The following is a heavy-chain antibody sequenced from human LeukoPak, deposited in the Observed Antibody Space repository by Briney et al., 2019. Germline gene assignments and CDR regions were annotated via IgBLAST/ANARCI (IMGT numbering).Heavy chain of an antibody. CDR1: GGSIRSYY. Sequence: SETLSLTCTVSGGSIRSYYWSWIRQPPGKGLEWIGYIYYSGSTNYNPSLNSRVTISVDTSKNQFSLKLSSVTAADTAVYYCAGRGVDYYDSSGYYYDQYFQHWGQGTLVTVSS. CDR2: IYYSGST. CDR3: AGRGVDYYDSSGYYYDQYFQH. J-gene: IGHJ1*01. D-gene: IGHD3-22*01. V-gene: IGHV4-59*01.